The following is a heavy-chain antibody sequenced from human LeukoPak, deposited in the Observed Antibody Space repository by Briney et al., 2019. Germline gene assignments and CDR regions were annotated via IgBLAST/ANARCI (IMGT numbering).Heavy chain of an antibody. J-gene: IGHJ4*02. V-gene: IGHV3-20*04. CDR2: INWNGDRK. Sequence: GGSLRLSCAASGFTFHDYDMSWVRQSPGKGLEWVSGINWNGDRKGYADSVKGRFTISRDNAKKSLYLQMNSLRAEDTALYYCARRDYYGSGSPDFWGQGTLVTVSS. CDR1: GFTFHDYD. D-gene: IGHD3-10*01. CDR3: ARRDYYGSGSPDF.